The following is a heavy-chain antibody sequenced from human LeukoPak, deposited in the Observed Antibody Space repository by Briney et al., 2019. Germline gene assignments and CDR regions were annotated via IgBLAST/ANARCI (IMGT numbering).Heavy chain of an antibody. D-gene: IGHD1-20*01. CDR1: GFTVSSNY. V-gene: IGHV3-53*01. CDR3: LRDLNWSLDQ. J-gene: IGHJ4*02. CDR2: IYSGGST. Sequence: GGSLRLSCAASGFTVSSNYMSWVRQAPGKGLEWVSVIYSGGSTYYADSVKGRFTISRDNSKNTLYLQMNSLRAEDTAVYYCLRDLNWSLDQWGQGTLVTVSS.